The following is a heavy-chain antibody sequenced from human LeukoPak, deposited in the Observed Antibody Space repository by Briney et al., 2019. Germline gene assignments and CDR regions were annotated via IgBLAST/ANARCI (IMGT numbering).Heavy chain of an antibody. CDR2: ISAYNGNT. Sequence: ASVKVSCKVSGYTLTELSMHWARQAPGQGLEWMGWISAYNGNTNYAQKLQGRVTMTTDTSTSTAYMGLRSLRSDDTAVYYCARTAAGIVDYWGQGTLVTVSS. CDR3: ARTAAGIVDY. J-gene: IGHJ4*02. CDR1: GYTLTELS. D-gene: IGHD6-13*01. V-gene: IGHV1-18*01.